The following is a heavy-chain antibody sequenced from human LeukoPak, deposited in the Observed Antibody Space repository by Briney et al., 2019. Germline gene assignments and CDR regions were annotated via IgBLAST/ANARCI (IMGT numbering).Heavy chain of an antibody. D-gene: IGHD4-11*01. CDR2: IYYSGST. Sequence: SETLSLTCTGSGGSVSSGSYYWSWIRQPPGKGLEWIGYIYYSGSTNYNPSLKSRVTISVDTSKNQFSLKLSSVTAADTAVYYCARADYSNYGDAFDIWGQGTMVTVSS. V-gene: IGHV4-61*01. CDR3: ARADYSNYGDAFDI. CDR1: GGSVSSGSYY. J-gene: IGHJ3*02.